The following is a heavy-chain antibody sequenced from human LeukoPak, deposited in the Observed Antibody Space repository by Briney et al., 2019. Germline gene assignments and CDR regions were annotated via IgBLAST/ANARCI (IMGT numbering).Heavy chain of an antibody. V-gene: IGHV3-7*02. CDR2: IKQDGSEK. D-gene: IGHD2-21*02. J-gene: IGHJ6*02. CDR1: GFTFNTYW. CDR3: MMSLTAHYYYGMDV. Sequence: GGSLRLSCAASGFTFNTYWMSWVRQAPGKGLEWVANIKQDGSEKYYVDSVKGRFTISRDNTKNSLYLQINSLRADDTAVYHCMMSLTAHYYYGMDVWGQGTTVTVSS.